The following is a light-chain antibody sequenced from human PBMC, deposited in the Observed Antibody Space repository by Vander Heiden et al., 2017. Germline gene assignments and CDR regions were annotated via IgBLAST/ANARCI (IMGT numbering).Light chain of an antibody. CDR3: MQGKHRPPIT. V-gene: IGKV2-30*01. J-gene: IGKJ5*01. Sequence: DVGITQSPLSLSVSLGQPAAINCKSSQSLVYSDSNNYLNWLQQKPGESPRRLIYKGSNRHSGVPDRFSGSGSGTDFTLKISRVQADDAGVYYCMQGKHRPPITFGQGTRLEIK. CDR1: QSLVYSDSNNY. CDR2: KGS.